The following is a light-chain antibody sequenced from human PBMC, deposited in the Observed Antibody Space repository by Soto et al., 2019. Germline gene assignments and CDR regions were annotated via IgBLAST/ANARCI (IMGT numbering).Light chain of an antibody. CDR2: DAS. CDR3: QQYNIYPWT. CDR1: QSISSW. J-gene: IGKJ1*01. V-gene: IGKV1-5*01. Sequence: DIQMTQSPSTLSASVGDRVTITCRASQSISSWLAWYQQKPGKAPNLLIYDASSLESWVPSRFSGSGSGTEFTLTIRSLQPDDFATYYCQQYNIYPWTFGQGTKVEIK.